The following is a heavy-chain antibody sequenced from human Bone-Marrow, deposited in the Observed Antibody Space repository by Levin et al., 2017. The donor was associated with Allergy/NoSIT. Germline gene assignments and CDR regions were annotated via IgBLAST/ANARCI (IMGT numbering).Heavy chain of an antibody. CDR3: ARYPSGGYHDRSLGPTHYYAYYGMDV. CDR2: MNPNSGNS. Sequence: GESLKISCKASGYTFTSYDINWVRQATGQGLEWMGWMNPNSGNSGSAQKFQGRVAMTRDTSITTAYMELSGLRSEDTAVYYCARYPSGGYHDRSLGPTHYYAYYGMDVWGQGTTVTVSS. D-gene: IGHD3-22*01. CDR1: GYTFTSYD. J-gene: IGHJ6*02. V-gene: IGHV1-8*01.